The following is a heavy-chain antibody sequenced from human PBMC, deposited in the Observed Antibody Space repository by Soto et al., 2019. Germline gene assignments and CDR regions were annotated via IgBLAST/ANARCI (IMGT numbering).Heavy chain of an antibody. J-gene: IGHJ4*02. CDR3: ARRYGGNFDY. V-gene: IGHV4-59*01. CDR1: GGSISRYY. D-gene: IGHD1-26*01. Sequence: QVQLQESGPGLVKPSETLSLTCTVSGGSISRYYWSWIRQPPGKGLEWIGYIYYSGSTNYNPSLKSRVTISVDRSKNQLPLKLSSVTAADTAVYYCARRYGGNFDYWGQGTLVTVSS. CDR2: IYYSGST.